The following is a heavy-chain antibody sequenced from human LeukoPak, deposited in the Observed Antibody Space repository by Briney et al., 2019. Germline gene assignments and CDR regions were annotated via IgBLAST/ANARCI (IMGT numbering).Heavy chain of an antibody. D-gene: IGHD3-10*01. CDR2: INAGNGNT. J-gene: IGHJ5*02. V-gene: IGHV1-3*01. CDR1: GYTLTSYA. Sequence: ASVKVSCKASGYTLTSYAMHWVRQAPGQRLEWMGWINAGNGNTKYSQKFQGRVTITRDTSASTAYMELSSLRSEDTAVYYCASSILLWFGESNNWFDPWGQGTLVTVSS. CDR3: ASSILLWFGESNNWFDP.